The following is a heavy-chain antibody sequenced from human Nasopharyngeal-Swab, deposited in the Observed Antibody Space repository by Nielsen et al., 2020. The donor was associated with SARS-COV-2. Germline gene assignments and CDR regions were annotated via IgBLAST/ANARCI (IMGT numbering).Heavy chain of an antibody. CDR1: GFTFDDLA. V-gene: IGHV3-9*01. D-gene: IGHD3-22*01. CDR2: ISWNSGSI. CDR3: ASSINYDSSGYYDY. Sequence: SLKISCAASGFTFDDLAMLWVRPAPGKGLEWVSGISWNSGSIGYADSVKGRFTISRDNAKNSLYLQMNSLRAEDTALYYCASSINYDSSGYYDYWGQGTLVTVSS. J-gene: IGHJ4*02.